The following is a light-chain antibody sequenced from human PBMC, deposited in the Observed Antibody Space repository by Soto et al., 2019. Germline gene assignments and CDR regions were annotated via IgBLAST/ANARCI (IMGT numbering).Light chain of an antibody. CDR1: QSVSSSY. V-gene: IGKV3-20*01. Sequence: EIVLTQSPGTLSLSPGQRATLSYRASQSVSSSYLAWYQHRRGQAPRLLMFGTGSRATGIPDRFSGTGSRTDFTLIISRLEPEDFAVYYCQQYGSTPHTFGQGTKLEIK. CDR2: GTG. J-gene: IGKJ2*01. CDR3: QQYGSTPHT.